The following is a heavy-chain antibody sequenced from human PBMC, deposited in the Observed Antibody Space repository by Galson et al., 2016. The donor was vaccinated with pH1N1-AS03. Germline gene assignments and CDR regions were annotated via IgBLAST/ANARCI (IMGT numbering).Heavy chain of an antibody. CDR3: TKTQTFSFGLGLDP. Sequence: SLRLSCAASGFNFRSAWLSWVRQAPGKGLEWVGRIKDTLDGRTTDYASPVKGRFSISRDGTNNTLYLEMNSLKTEDTAVYYCTKTQTFSFGLGLDPWGQGTLVTVSS. J-gene: IGHJ5*02. D-gene: IGHD3-3*02. CDR1: GFNFRSAW. V-gene: IGHV3-15*01. CDR2: IKDTLDGRTT.